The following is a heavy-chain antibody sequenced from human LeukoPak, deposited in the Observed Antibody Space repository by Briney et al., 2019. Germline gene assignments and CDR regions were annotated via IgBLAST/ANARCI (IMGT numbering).Heavy chain of an antibody. J-gene: IGHJ4*02. Sequence: GGSLRLSCAASGFTFSNYAMSWVRQAPGKGLEWVSTISGSAGSTYYADSVKGRFTISRDNSKNTLYLQMNSLRAEDTAVYYCAKGISGDYYGSGSYYDWGQGTLVTVSS. CDR2: ISGSAGST. CDR3: AKGISGDYYGSGSYYD. V-gene: IGHV3-23*01. CDR1: GFTFSNYA. D-gene: IGHD3-10*01.